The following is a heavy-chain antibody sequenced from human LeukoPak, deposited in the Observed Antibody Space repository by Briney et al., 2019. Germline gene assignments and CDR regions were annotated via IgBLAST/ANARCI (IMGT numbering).Heavy chain of an antibody. CDR2: IYYSGST. D-gene: IGHD3-22*01. V-gene: IGHV4-39*01. Sequence: SETLSLTCTVSDGSISSSSYYWGWIRQPPGKGLEWIGSIYYSGSTYYNPSLKSRVTISVDTSKNQFSLKLSSVTAADTAVYYCARQPPDSSGGYYFDYWGQGTLVTVSS. CDR3: ARQPPDSSGGYYFDY. J-gene: IGHJ4*02. CDR1: DGSISSSSYY.